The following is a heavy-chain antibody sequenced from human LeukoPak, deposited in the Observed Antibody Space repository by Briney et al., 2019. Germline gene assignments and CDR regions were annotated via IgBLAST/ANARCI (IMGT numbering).Heavy chain of an antibody. J-gene: IGHJ4*02. CDR1: GGSISSGGYY. D-gene: IGHD2-15*01. V-gene: IGHV4-31*03. Sequence: KPSETLSLTCTVSGGSISSGGYYWSWIRQHPGKGLEWIGYIYYSGSTYYNPSLKSRVTISVDTSKNQFSLKLSSVTAADTAVYYCARECREVEADLDYWGQGTLVTVSS. CDR2: IYYSGST. CDR3: ARECREVEADLDY.